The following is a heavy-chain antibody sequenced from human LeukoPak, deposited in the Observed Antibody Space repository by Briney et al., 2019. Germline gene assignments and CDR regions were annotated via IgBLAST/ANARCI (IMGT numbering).Heavy chain of an antibody. D-gene: IGHD3-10*01. J-gene: IGHJ4*02. V-gene: IGHV4-34*01. Sequence: SETLSLTCTVSGTTVSIDYWSWIRQPPGKGLEWVGEINHSGSTNYNPSLKSRVTISVDTSKNQFSLKLSSVTAADTAVYYCARRRYYYGSGSYRSTGSYSDYWGQGTLVTVSS. CDR3: ARRRYYYGSGSYRSTGSYSDY. CDR2: INHSGST. CDR1: GTTVSIDY.